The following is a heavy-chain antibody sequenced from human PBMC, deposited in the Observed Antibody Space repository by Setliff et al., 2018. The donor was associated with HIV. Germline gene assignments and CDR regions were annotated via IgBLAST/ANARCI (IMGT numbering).Heavy chain of an antibody. CDR1: GYTFTTYG. J-gene: IGHJ4*02. D-gene: IGHD3-22*01. Sequence: ASVKVSCKASGYTFTTYGISWVRQAPGHGLEWMGWISPNFGIANYAQKFKGRVTITADKSTSTVYVELRSLRSEDTAVYYCARDHDSSAYTYFDYWGQGTLVTVSS. V-gene: IGHV1-69*10. CDR2: ISPNFGIA. CDR3: ARDHDSSAYTYFDY.